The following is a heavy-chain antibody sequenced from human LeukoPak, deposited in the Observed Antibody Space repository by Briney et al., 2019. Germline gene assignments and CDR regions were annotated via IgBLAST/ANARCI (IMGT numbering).Heavy chain of an antibody. CDR2: ISSSSSYI. CDR3: ARDVGRGFDY. D-gene: IGHD3-10*01. J-gene: IGHJ4*02. Sequence: GGSLRLSCAASGFTFSSYSMNWVRQAPGKGLEWVSSISSSSSYIYYADSVKGRFTISRDNAKNSLYLQMNSLRVEDTAVYYCARDVGRGFDYWGQGTLVTVSS. CDR1: GFTFSSYS. V-gene: IGHV3-21*01.